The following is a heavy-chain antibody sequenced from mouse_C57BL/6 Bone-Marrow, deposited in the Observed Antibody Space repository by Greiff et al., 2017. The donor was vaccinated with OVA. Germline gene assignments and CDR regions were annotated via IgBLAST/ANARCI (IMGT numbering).Heavy chain of an antibody. V-gene: IGHV1-50*01. D-gene: IGHD3-3*01. CDR3: AREGDVRFAY. CDR1: GYTFTSYW. Sequence: QVQLQQPGAELVKPGASVKLSCKASGYTFTSYWMQWVKQRPGQGLEWIGEIDPSDSYTNYNQKFTGKATLTVDTSSSTAYMQLSSLTSEDSAVYYCAREGDVRFAYWGQGTLGTVSA. J-gene: IGHJ3*01. CDR2: IDPSDSYT.